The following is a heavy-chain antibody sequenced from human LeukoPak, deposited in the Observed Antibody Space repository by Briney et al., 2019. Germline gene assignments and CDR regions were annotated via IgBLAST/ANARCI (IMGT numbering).Heavy chain of an antibody. Sequence: SETLSLTCTVSGGSISGYYWNWIRQPPGKGLEWIGYIYYSGRTNYNPSLKSRVTISVDTSKNQFSLNLTSVTAADTAVYYCARFTPQGYGWGGYNRFDPWGQGTLVTVSS. CDR3: ARFTPQGYGWGGYNRFDP. CDR2: IYYSGRT. D-gene: IGHD5-24*01. J-gene: IGHJ5*02. V-gene: IGHV4-59*01. CDR1: GGSISGYY.